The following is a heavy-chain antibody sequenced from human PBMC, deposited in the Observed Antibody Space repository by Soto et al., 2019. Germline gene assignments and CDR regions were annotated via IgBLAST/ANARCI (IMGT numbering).Heavy chain of an antibody. Sequence: PSETVSLTCTVSGGSFTGHFWSWVRQPPGKGLEWIGEVSHSGNTKYYPSPRSRVTLSVDSSKNQISLALTSVTAADTDVYYCARAKFESTGWHQFDIWGQGTLVTV. CDR2: VSHSGNT. D-gene: IGHD7-27*01. J-gene: IGHJ4*02. CDR3: ARAKFESTGWHQFDI. V-gene: IGHV4-34*01. CDR1: GGSFTGHF.